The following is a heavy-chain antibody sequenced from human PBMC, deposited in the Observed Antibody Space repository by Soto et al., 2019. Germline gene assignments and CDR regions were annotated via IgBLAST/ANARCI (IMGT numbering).Heavy chain of an antibody. Sequence: QVQLVHSGGEVKKPGASVKVSCKASGYIFSKYAIHWVRQIPGHKLEWMGWLNVGTGNTKYSQKFRGRVTITRDTSATTIYMELHSRTSEDTGVYYCASESRGFFWWVDSWGQGTMVTVSS. CDR1: GYIFSKYA. J-gene: IGHJ5*01. CDR3: ASESRGFFWWVDS. CDR2: LNVGTGNT. V-gene: IGHV1-3*01.